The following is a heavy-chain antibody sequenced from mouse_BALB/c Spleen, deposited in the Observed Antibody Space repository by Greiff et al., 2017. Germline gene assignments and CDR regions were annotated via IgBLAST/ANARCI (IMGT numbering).Heavy chain of an antibody. CDR2: IWGDGST. CDR3: ASATVVGNFDV. Sequence: QVQLQQSGPGLVAPSQSLSITCTVSGFSLTGYGVNWVRQPPGKGLEWLGMIWGDGSTDYNSALKSRLSISKDNSKSQVFLKMNSLQTDDTARYYCASATVVGNFDVWGAGTTVTVSS. D-gene: IGHD1-1*01. CDR1: GFSLTGYG. J-gene: IGHJ1*01. V-gene: IGHV2-6-7*01.